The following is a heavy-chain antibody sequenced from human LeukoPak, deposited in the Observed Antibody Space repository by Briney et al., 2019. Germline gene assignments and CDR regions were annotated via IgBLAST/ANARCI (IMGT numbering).Heavy chain of an antibody. CDR3: ARSKRGNWNYDY. CDR2: INAGNGNT. J-gene: IGHJ4*02. Sequence: ASVKVSCKASGYTFTSYAMHWVRQAPGQRLEWMGWINAGNGNTKYSQKFQGRVTITRDTSASTAYMELSSLRSEDTAVYYCARSKRGNWNYDYWGQGTLVTVSS. CDR1: GYTFTSYA. V-gene: IGHV1-3*01. D-gene: IGHD1-7*01.